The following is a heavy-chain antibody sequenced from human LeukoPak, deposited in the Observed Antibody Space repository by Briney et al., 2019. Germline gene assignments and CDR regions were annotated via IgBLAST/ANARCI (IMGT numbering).Heavy chain of an antibody. CDR2: IYSGGST. CDR3: ARGEVIGLPIDY. CDR1: GFTFSSYW. D-gene: IGHD3-22*01. Sequence: GGSLRLSCAASGFTFSSYWMHWVRQAPGKGLEWVSVIYSGGSTYYADSVKGRFTISRDNSKNTLYLQMNSLRAEDTAVYYCARGEVIGLPIDYWGQGTLVTVSS. J-gene: IGHJ4*02. V-gene: IGHV3-53*01.